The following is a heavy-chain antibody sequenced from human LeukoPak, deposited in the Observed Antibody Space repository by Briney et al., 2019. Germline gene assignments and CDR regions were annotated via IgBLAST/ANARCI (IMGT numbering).Heavy chain of an antibody. D-gene: IGHD7-27*01. CDR2: ISDNGGST. J-gene: IGHJ4*02. CDR1: GFSFSNYG. CDR3: ARADWGSVDY. V-gene: IGHV3-23*01. Sequence: GGSLRLSCAASGFSFSNYGMSWVRQAPGKGLEWVSVISDNGGSTYYVDSVKGRFTISRDNSKSTLYLQMISLRAEDTAVYYCARADWGSVDYWGQGSLVTVSS.